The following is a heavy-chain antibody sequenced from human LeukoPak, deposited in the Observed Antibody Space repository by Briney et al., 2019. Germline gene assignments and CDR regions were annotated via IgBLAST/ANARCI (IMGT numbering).Heavy chain of an antibody. D-gene: IGHD1-14*01. CDR3: ASDVGTDAFDI. CDR2: ISSSSSYI. J-gene: IGHJ3*02. V-gene: IGHV3-21*01. CDR1: GFTFSSYS. Sequence: GGSLRLSCAASGFTFSSYSMKRVRQAPGKGLEWVSSISSSSSYIYYADSVKGRFTISRDNAKNSLYLQMNSLRAEDTAVYYCASDVGTDAFDIWGQGTMVTVSS.